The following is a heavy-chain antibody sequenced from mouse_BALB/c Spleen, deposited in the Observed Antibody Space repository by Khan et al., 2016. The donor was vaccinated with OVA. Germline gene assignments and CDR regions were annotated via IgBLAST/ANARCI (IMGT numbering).Heavy chain of an antibody. CDR3: ARAYYCGAWFAY. J-gene: IGHJ3*01. Sequence: VQLQESGPGLVAPSQTLSITCTVSGFSVTNYGVHWVRQPPGKGLEWLGVIWAGGSTNRNSALMSRLSISKDDSKSQVFLIMNRLQTDDAAINYCARAYYCGAWFAYWGQGTLVTVSA. V-gene: IGHV2-9*02. CDR1: GFSVTNYG. CDR2: IWAGGST. D-gene: IGHD1-1*01.